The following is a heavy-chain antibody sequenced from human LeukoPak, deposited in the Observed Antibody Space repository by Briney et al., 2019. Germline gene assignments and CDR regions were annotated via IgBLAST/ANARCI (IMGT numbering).Heavy chain of an antibody. Sequence: PSETLSLTCTVSGGSISSGDYYWSWIRQPPGKGLEWIGYIYYSGSTYYNPSLKSRVTISVDTSKNQFSLKLSSVTAADTAVYYCARLIAAAGNPIPHYFDYWGQGTLVTVSS. CDR1: GGSISSGDYY. D-gene: IGHD6-13*01. V-gene: IGHV4-30-4*01. J-gene: IGHJ4*02. CDR3: ARLIAAAGNPIPHYFDY. CDR2: IYYSGST.